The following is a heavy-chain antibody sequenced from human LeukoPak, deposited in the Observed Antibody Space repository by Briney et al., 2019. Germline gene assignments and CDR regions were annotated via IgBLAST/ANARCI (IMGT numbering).Heavy chain of an antibody. CDR1: GFTFSSYA. CDR2: ISGSGGST. V-gene: IGHV3-23*01. J-gene: IGHJ4*02. D-gene: IGHD2-2*02. Sequence: GGSLRLSCAASGFTFSSYAMSWVRQAPGKGLEWVSAISGSGGSTYYADSVKGRFTISSDNSKNPLYLQMNSLRAEDTAVYYCAKYIVVVPAAIKRGYFDYWGQGTLVTVSS. CDR3: AKYIVVVPAAIKRGYFDY.